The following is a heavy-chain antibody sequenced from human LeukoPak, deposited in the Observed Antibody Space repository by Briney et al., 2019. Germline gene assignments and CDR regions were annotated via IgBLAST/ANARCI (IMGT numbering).Heavy chain of an antibody. CDR1: GFTFSSYS. CDR2: ISSSSSTI. V-gene: IGHV3-48*04. Sequence: GGSLRLSCAASGFTFSSYSMNWVRQAPGKGLEWVSYISSSSSTIYSAYSVKGRFTVSRDNAKNSLYLHMNSLGVEDTATDYRARGGHVGGGTYYTYWYFDLWGRGTLVTVSS. J-gene: IGHJ2*01. D-gene: IGHD3-16*01. CDR3: ARGGHVGGGTYYTYWYFDL.